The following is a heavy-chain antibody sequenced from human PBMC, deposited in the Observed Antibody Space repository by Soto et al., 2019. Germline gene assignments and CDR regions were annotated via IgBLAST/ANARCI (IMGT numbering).Heavy chain of an antibody. V-gene: IGHV4-4*07. CDR1: GGSMRTYY. J-gene: IGHJ6*02. D-gene: IGHD1-26*01. CDR3: AREGASGFGMDV. CDR2: IYPSGTT. Sequence: SETLSLTCTVSGGSMRTYYWGWIRQPAGKPLEWIGRIYPSGTTNYNPSLKSRVTLSLDTSKNQFSLNLSSVTAADTAVYYCAREGASGFGMDVWGQGTTVSVSS.